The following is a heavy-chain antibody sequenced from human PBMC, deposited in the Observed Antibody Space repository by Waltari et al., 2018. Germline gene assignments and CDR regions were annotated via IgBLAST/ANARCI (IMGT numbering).Heavy chain of an antibody. CDR3: ARESDSSSSFDP. Sequence: EVQLVESGGGLVKPGGSLRLSCAASGFTFSSYSMNWVRQAPGKGLEWVSSISSSSSYIYYADSVKGRFTISRDNAKNSLYLQMNSLRAEDTAEYYCARESDSSSSFDPWGQGTLVTVSS. CDR2: ISSSSSYI. CDR1: GFTFSSYS. J-gene: IGHJ5*02. D-gene: IGHD6-6*01. V-gene: IGHV3-21*01.